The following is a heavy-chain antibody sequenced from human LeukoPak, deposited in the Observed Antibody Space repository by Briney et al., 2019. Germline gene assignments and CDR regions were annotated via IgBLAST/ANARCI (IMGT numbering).Heavy chain of an antibody. J-gene: IGHJ4*02. CDR1: GGSISSSSYY. D-gene: IGHD2-2*01. Sequence: SETLSLTCTVSGGSISSSSYYWGWIRQPPGKGLEWIGSIYYSGSTNYNPSLKSRVTISVDTSKNQFSLKLSSVTAADTAVYYCAREASRPAAPIDYWGQGTLVTVSS. CDR2: IYYSGST. V-gene: IGHV4-39*07. CDR3: AREASRPAAPIDY.